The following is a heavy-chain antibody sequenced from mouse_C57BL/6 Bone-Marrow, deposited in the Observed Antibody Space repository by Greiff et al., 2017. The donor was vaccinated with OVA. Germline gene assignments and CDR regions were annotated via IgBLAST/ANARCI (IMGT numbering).Heavy chain of an antibody. CDR3: ARRTGLYYAMDD. CDR1: GYTFTSYW. D-gene: IGHD4-1*01. CDR2: IDPSDSYT. V-gene: IGHV1-69*01. Sequence: QVQLQQPGAELVMPGASVKLSCKASGYTFTSYWMHWVKQRPGQGLEWIGEIDPSDSYTNYNQKFKGKSTLTVDKSSSTAYMQLSSLTSEDSAVYYCARRTGLYYAMDDWGQGTSVTVSS. J-gene: IGHJ4*01.